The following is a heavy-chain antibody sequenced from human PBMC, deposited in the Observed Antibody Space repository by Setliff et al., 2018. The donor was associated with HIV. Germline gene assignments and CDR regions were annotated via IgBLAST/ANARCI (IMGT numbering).Heavy chain of an antibody. Sequence: SETLSLTCTVSGVSVSGYKWSWIRQSPGKGLEWIGYIYTSGSATYNPSLKSRVTLSADTSKNQLSLSLTSVTAADTAVYYCARVRLTMIMMVDYFDQWGQGTLVTVSS. D-gene: IGHD3-22*01. CDR2: IYTSGSA. CDR1: GVSVSGYK. J-gene: IGHJ4*02. CDR3: ARVRLTMIMMVDYFDQ. V-gene: IGHV4-4*08.